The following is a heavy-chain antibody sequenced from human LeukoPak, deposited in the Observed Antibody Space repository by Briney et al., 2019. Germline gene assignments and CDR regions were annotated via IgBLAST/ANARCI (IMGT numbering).Heavy chain of an antibody. V-gene: IGHV1-2*02. J-gene: IGHJ6*02. Sequence: ASVKVSCKASGYTFTCYYMHWVRQAPGQGLEWMGWINPNSGGTNYAQKVQGRVTMTRDTSIRTAYMELSRLRSDDTDVYYCARAYYDFWSGPQEEYYYYGMDVWGQGTTVTVSS. CDR2: INPNSGGT. CDR3: ARAYYDFWSGPQEEYYYYGMDV. D-gene: IGHD3-3*01. CDR1: GYTFTCYY.